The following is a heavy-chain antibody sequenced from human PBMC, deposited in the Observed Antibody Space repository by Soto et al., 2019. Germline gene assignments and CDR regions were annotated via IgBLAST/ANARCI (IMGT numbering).Heavy chain of an antibody. V-gene: IGHV3-23*01. CDR3: AKRNVGSGHMGGMDV. J-gene: IGHJ6*04. D-gene: IGHD3-3*01. CDR2: IYGAASGI. CDR1: GFSFHEYT. Sequence: GGSLRLSCAASGFSFHEYTMNWVRQAPGKGLEWVSGIYGAASGIYYADSVKGRFTISRDNSRNTVYLQMNNLRAEDTAVYYCAKRNVGSGHMGGMDVWGKGTTVTVSS.